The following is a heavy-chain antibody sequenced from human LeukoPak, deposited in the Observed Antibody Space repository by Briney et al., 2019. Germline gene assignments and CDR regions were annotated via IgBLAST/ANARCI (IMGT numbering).Heavy chain of an antibody. CDR3: TTAPRGYCSGGSCSYAFDI. CDR2: IKSKSDGGTT. D-gene: IGHD2-15*01. CDR1: TFTFSNAW. V-gene: IGHV3-15*01. J-gene: IGHJ3*02. Sequence: GGSLRLSCAASTFTFSNAWMSWVRRAPGKGLEWVGRIKSKSDGGTTDYAAPVKGRFTISRDDSKNTLYLQMNSLKTEDTAVYYCTTAPRGYCSGGSCSYAFDIWGQGTMVTVSS.